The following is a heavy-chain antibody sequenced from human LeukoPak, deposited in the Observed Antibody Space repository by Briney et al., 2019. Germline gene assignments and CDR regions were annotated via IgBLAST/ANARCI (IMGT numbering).Heavy chain of an antibody. J-gene: IGHJ4*02. V-gene: IGHV3-21*01. CDR1: GFAFSSYS. Sequence: GGSLRLSCAASGFAFSSYSMNWVRQAPGKGLEWVSSISSSSSYIYYADSVKGRFTNSRDNAKNSLYLQMNSLRAEDTAVYYCASRYYYDSSAYYLDYWGQGTLVTVSS. CDR2: ISSSSSYI. D-gene: IGHD3-22*01. CDR3: ASRYYYDSSAYYLDY.